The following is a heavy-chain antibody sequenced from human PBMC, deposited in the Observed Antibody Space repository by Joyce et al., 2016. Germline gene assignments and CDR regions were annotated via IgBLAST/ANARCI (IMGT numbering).Heavy chain of an antibody. V-gene: IGHV3-23*01. CDR3: ARGGMIRHRYFGY. CDR1: GFTFSNYG. CDR2: ITGSGSGT. J-gene: IGHJ4*02. Sequence: EVQLLESGGGLVQPGGSLRLSCAASGFTFSNYGMSWVRQAPGKGLEGVSTITGSGSGTYYADSVKGRFTISRDNSKNTLYLQMSSLRGEDTAVYYCARGGMIRHRYFGYWGQGTLVTVS. D-gene: IGHD3-16*01.